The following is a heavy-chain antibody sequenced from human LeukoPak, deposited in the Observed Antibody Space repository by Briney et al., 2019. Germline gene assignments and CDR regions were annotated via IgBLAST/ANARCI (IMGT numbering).Heavy chain of an antibody. V-gene: IGHV4-59*01. CDR2: IYYSGST. D-gene: IGHD2-15*01. J-gene: IGHJ6*03. CDR3: ARAPAFRDYYYYYMDV. CDR1: GGSISSYY. Sequence: SETLSLTCTVSGGSISSYYWSWIRQPPGKGLEWIGYIYYSGSTNYNPSLKSRVTISADTSKNQFSLKLSSVTAADTAVYYCARAPAFRDYYYYYMDVWGKGTTVTISS.